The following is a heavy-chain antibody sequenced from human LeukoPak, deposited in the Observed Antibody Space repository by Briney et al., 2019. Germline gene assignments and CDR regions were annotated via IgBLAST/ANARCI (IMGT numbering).Heavy chain of an antibody. V-gene: IGHV4-34*01. Sequence: SETLSLTCAVYGGSFSGYYWSWIRQPPGKGLEWIGETNHSGSTNYNPSLKSRVTISVDTSKNQFSLKLSSVTAADTAVYYCARGLSSSWYRSERSHHHNHRYFDYWGQGTLVTVSS. J-gene: IGHJ4*02. CDR2: TNHSGST. CDR1: GGSFSGYY. D-gene: IGHD6-13*01. CDR3: ARGLSSSWYRSERSHHHNHRYFDY.